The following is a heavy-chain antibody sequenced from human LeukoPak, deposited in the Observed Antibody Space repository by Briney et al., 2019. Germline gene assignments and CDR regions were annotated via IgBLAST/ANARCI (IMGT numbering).Heavy chain of an antibody. J-gene: IGHJ4*02. CDR1: GFTFSSYA. CDR3: AKDSYGSGSNFDY. D-gene: IGHD3-10*01. V-gene: IGHV3-23*01. Sequence: GGSPRLSCAASGFTFSSYAMSWVRQAPGKGLEWVSAISGSGGSTYYADSVKGRFTISRDNSKNTLYLQMNSLRAEDTAVYYCAKDSYGSGSNFDYWGQGTLVTVSS. CDR2: ISGSGGST.